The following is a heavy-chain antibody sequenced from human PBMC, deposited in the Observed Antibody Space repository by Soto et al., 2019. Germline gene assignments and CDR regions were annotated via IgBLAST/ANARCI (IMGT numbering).Heavy chain of an antibody. V-gene: IGHV1-8*01. CDR2: MNPNSGNT. Sequence: QVQLVQSGAEVKKPGASVKVSCKASGYTFTSYDINWVRQATAQGLQWMGWMNPNSGNTGYAQKFPGRVTMTRNTSISTAYMELSSLRSEDTAVYYCARTNYYDTSGHPNWFDPWGQGTLVTVSS. J-gene: IGHJ5*02. CDR1: GYTFTSYD. D-gene: IGHD3-22*01. CDR3: ARTNYYDTSGHPNWFDP.